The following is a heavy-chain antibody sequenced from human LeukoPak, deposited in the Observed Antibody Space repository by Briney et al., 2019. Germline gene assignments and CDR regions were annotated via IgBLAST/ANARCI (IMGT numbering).Heavy chain of an antibody. CDR2: IIPIFGTA. D-gene: IGHD6-13*01. CDR3: ARDGAAGTPPSFFFDP. J-gene: IGHJ5*02. Sequence: GASVKVSCKASGGTFSSYAISWVRQAPGQGLEWMGGIIPIFGTANYAQKFQGRVTITADESTSTAYMELSSLRSEDTAVYYCARDGAAGTPPSFFFDPWGQGTLVTVSS. CDR1: GGTFSSYA. V-gene: IGHV1-69*13.